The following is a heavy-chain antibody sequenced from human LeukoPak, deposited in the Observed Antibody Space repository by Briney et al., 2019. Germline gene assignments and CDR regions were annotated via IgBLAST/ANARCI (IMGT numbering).Heavy chain of an antibody. CDR2: ISSSSRYI. V-gene: IGHV3-21*01. CDR1: GFTFSSYS. D-gene: IGHD3-10*01. CDR3: ARPSITMVRGTSYQYYYYGMDV. Sequence: GGSLRLSCAASGFTFSSYSMNLVRQAPGKGLEWVSSISSSSRYIYYADSVKGRFTISRDNAKNSLYLQMNSLRAEDTAVYYCARPSITMVRGTSYQYYYYGMDVWGQGTTVTVSS. J-gene: IGHJ6*02.